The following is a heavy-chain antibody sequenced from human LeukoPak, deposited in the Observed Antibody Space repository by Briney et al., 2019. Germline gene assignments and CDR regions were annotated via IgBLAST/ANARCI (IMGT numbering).Heavy chain of an antibody. Sequence: GGSLRLSCAASGFTFSSYGMHWVRQAPGKGLEWVAVIWYDGSNKYYADSVKGRFTISRDNSKNTLYLQMNSLRAEDTAVYYCARGRVVVPAAGDDAFDVWGQGTMVTVSS. CDR3: ARGRVVVPAAGDDAFDV. CDR1: GFTFSSYG. V-gene: IGHV3-33*01. CDR2: IWYDGSNK. D-gene: IGHD2-2*01. J-gene: IGHJ3*01.